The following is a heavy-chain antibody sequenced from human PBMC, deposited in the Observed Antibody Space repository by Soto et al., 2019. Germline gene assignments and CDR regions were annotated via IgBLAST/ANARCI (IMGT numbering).Heavy chain of an antibody. D-gene: IGHD2-2*01. CDR1: DVNCSDYC. J-gene: IGHJ6*01. CDR3: ARGPRCINTSCSNDYYHFGLDV. CDR2: INHSGRT. Sequence: VTQSHRCAVDDVNCSDYCWSWIRQTPGKGLEWIGEINHSGRTNLNPSLTSRLSTSVDTSKNHFTLTLTSVTAADTAVYYCARGPRCINTSCSNDYYHFGLDVWGQGTTVTVSS. V-gene: IGHV4-34*01.